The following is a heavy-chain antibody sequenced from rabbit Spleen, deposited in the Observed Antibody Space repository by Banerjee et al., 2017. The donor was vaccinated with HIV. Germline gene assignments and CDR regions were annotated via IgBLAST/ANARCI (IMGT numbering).Heavy chain of an antibody. CDR2: IYGGSSGNT. CDR1: GFSFSSSDY. CDR3: ARDSSTSFSTYGMDL. V-gene: IGHV1S40*01. D-gene: IGHD1-1*01. J-gene: IGHJ6*01. Sequence: QSLEESGGDLVKPGASLTLTCKASGFSFSSSDYICWVRQAPGKGLEWIACIYGGSSGNTYSATWAKGRFTISKTSPTTVTLQMTSLTAADTATYFCARDSSTSFSTYGMDLWGPGTLVTVS.